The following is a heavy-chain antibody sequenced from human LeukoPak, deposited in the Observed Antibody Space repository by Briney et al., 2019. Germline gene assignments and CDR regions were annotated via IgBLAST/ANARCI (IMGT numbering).Heavy chain of an antibody. D-gene: IGHD1-26*01. CDR3: ARPLQGIVGATGFDY. CDR2: IYPSDSDT. CDR1: EYSFATYW. Sequence: GESLKISCQGSEYSFATYWIAWLRQMPGKGLEWMGIIYPSDSDTRYSPSFQGQVTISADKSIKTAHLQWSSLKASDTAMYYCARPLQGIVGATGFDYWGQGTLVTVSS. V-gene: IGHV5-51*01. J-gene: IGHJ4*02.